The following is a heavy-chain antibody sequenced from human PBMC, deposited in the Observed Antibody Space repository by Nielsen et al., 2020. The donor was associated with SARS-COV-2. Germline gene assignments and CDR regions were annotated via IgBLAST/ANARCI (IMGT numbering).Heavy chain of an antibody. J-gene: IGHJ4*02. D-gene: IGHD3-3*01. V-gene: IGHV1-18*04. Sequence: ASVKVSCKASGYTFTSYGISWVRQAPGQGLEWMGWISAYNGNTNYAQKLQGRVTMTTDTSTSTAYMELRSLRSDDTAVYYCARDLDSDYDFWMVHWGQGTLVTVSS. CDR1: GYTFTSYG. CDR3: ARDLDSDYDFWMVH. CDR2: ISAYNGNT.